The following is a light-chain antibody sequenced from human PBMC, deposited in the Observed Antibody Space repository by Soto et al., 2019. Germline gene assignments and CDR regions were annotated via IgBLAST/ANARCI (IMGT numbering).Light chain of an antibody. V-gene: IGKV1-6*02. Sequence: AIQMTQSPSSLSSSVGDRVTLTCRASRYIRTDVSWYKQRPGQAPKVLSYVASHLQSGVPSRFRGSGSGTDFTLTISSLKPEDFETYYCQQANSFPPTFGQGTRLEIK. CDR1: RYIRTD. CDR2: VAS. J-gene: IGKJ5*01. CDR3: QQANSFPPT.